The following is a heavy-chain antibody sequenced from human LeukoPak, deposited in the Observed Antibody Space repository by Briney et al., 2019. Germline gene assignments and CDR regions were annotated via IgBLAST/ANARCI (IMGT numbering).Heavy chain of an antibody. CDR2: IDHSGST. D-gene: IGHD3-10*01. V-gene: IGHV4-34*01. CDR3: AGDVLLWFGEPQGTYDY. J-gene: IGHJ4*02. CDR1: GGSFSGYY. Sequence: SETLSLTCAVYGGSFSGYYWSWIRQPPGKGLEWIGEIDHSGSTNYNPSLKSRVTISVDTSKNQFSLKLSSVTAADTAVYYCAGDVLLWFGEPQGTYDYWGQGTLVTVSS.